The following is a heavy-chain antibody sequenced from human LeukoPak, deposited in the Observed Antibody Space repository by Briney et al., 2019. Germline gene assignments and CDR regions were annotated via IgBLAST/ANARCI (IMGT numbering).Heavy chain of an antibody. J-gene: IGHJ4*02. Sequence: GGSQRLSCVGSGFTFNNYWVYWVRQAPGKEPIWVTRTSRDGRETVYADSVKGRFTVSRDNAKNTLYLQMTSLRVEDTAVYYCVAYEWNALDYWAREPWSPSPQ. CDR1: GFTFNNYW. V-gene: IGHV3-74*01. D-gene: IGHD1-20*01. CDR3: VAYEWNALDY. CDR2: TSRDGRET.